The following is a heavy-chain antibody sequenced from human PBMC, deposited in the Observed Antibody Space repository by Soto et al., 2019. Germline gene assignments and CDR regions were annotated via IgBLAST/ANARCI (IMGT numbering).Heavy chain of an antibody. CDR1: GGSISSYY. CDR2: IYYSGST. Sequence: TSETLSLTCTVSGGSISSYYWSWIRQPPGEGLEWIGYIYYSGSTNYNPSLKSRVTISVDTSKNQFSLKLSSVTAADTAVYYCARAAAYYDFWSGYYNQRPAHFAYWGQGTLVTVYS. D-gene: IGHD3-3*01. J-gene: IGHJ4*02. V-gene: IGHV4-59*01. CDR3: ARAAAYYDFWSGYYNQRPAHFAY.